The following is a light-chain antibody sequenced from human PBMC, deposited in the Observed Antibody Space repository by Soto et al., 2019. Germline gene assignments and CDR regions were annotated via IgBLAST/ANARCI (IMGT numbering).Light chain of an antibody. J-gene: IGKJ1*01. CDR1: QSISSY. CDR2: AAS. Sequence: DIQMTQSPSSLSASVGDRVTITCRASQSISSYLNWYQQKPGKAPKLLIYAASSLQSGVPSRFSGSGSGTDFTLTISSLQPEDFATYYCQLPGTFGQGTKGDI. CDR3: QLPGT. V-gene: IGKV1-39*01.